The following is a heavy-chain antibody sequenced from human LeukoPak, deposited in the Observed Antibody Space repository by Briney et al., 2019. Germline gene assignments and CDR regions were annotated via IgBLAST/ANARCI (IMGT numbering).Heavy chain of an antibody. V-gene: IGHV3-23*01. CDR1: GFTFSTYG. Sequence: GGSLRLSCAASGFTFSTYGMHWVRQAPGKGLEWVSAISGSGGSTYYADSVKGRFTISRDNSKNTLYPQMNSLRAEDTAVYYCAKVISSWYPYYYGMDVWGQGTLVTVSS. D-gene: IGHD6-13*01. CDR3: AKVISSWYPYYYGMDV. J-gene: IGHJ6*02. CDR2: ISGSGGST.